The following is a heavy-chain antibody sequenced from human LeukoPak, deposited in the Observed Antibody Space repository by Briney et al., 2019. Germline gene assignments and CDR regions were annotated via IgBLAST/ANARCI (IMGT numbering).Heavy chain of an antibody. J-gene: IGHJ4*02. CDR3: ASGTGRDGYNYAEYYFDY. D-gene: IGHD5-24*01. V-gene: IGHV3-21*01. Sequence: PGGSLRLSCAASGFTFSSFSMNWVRKAPGKGLEWVSSISSSSSYIYYADSVKGRFTISRDNAKNSLYLQMNSLRAEDTAVYYCASGTGRDGYNYAEYYFDYWGQGTLVTVSS. CDR2: ISSSSSYI. CDR1: GFTFSSFS.